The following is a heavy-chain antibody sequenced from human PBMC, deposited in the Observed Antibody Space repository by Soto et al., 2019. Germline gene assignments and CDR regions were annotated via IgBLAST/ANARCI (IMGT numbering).Heavy chain of an antibody. CDR1: GFTFSSYS. CDR3: ARDLGVRFAPIGPGDY. V-gene: IGHV3-21*01. D-gene: IGHD3-3*01. J-gene: IGHJ4*02. Sequence: EVQLVESGGGLVKPGGSLRLSCAASGFTFSSYSMNCVRQTPGKGLEWVSSISSSSSYIYYADPVKGRFTISRDNAKTSLYLQMNSLSAEDTAVYYCARDLGVRFAPIGPGDYWGQGTLVTVSS. CDR2: ISSSSSYI.